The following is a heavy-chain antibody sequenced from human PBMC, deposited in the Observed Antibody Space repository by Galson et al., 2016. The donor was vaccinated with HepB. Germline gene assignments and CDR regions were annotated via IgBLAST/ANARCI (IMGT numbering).Heavy chain of an antibody. D-gene: IGHD3-10*01. J-gene: IGHJ4*02. V-gene: IGHV4-61*02. Sequence: TLSLTCTVSGGSISSGNYYWSWIRQPAGKGLEWIGRIYTSGSTNYNPSLKSRVTMSVDTSKNQFSLNLSSVTAADTAVYYRARAGGSGSPSYYFDYWGRGTLVTVSS. CDR1: GGSISSGNYY. CDR2: IYTSGST. CDR3: ARAGGSGSPSYYFDY.